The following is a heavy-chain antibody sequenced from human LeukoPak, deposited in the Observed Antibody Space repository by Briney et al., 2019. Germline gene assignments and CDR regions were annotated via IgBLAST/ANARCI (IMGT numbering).Heavy chain of an antibody. D-gene: IGHD6-19*01. CDR2: INHSGST. CDR3: ASYSSGWLDY. CDR1: GGSISSSSYY. J-gene: IGHJ4*02. Sequence: PSETLSLTCAVSGGSISSSSYYWGWIRRPPGKGLEWIGEINHSGSTNYNPSLKSRVTISVDTSKNQFSLKLSSVTAADTAVYYCASYSSGWLDYWGQGTLVTVSS. V-gene: IGHV4-39*07.